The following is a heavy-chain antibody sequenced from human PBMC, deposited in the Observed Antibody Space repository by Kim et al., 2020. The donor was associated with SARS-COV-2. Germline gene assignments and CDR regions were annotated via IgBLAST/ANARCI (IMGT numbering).Heavy chain of an antibody. CDR2: ISGRGDGR. J-gene: IGHJ6*01. CDR1: GFTFNNYA. CDR3: AKVINTAMGPGYYYGMDV. V-gene: IGHV3-23*01. D-gene: IGHD5-18*01. Sequence: GGSLRLSCAASGFTFNNYAMTWVRQAPRKGLEWVSAISGRGDGRYYRDSVRGRFTISRDNSKNTVYLQMDSLGAEDTAVYYCAKVINTAMGPGYYYGMDV.